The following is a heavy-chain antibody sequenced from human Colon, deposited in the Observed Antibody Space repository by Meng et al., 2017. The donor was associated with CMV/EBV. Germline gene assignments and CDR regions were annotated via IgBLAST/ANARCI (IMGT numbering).Heavy chain of an antibody. CDR1: GFSFRDYA. V-gene: IGHV3-48*04. CDR2: IDSTGSTI. CDR3: ARDLGTQYSGYHSSPPPGGRDY. D-gene: IGHD5-12*01. J-gene: IGHJ4*02. Sequence: GESLKISCAASGFSFRDYAMNWVRQAPGKGLEWISYIDSTGSTIYYAESVKGRFTISRDNAKKSLFLQMNSLRAEDTAVYYCARDLGTQYSGYHSSPPPGGRDYWGQGTLVTVSS.